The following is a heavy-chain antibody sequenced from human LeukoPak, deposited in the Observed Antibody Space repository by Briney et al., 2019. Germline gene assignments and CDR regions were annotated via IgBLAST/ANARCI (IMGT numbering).Heavy chain of an antibody. CDR2: INPGGSSI. D-gene: IGHD2-2*01. CDR1: GFTFSSYW. J-gene: IGHJ3*02. Sequence: PGRSLRLSCAASGFTFSSYWMHWVRQVPGKGLVWVARINPGGSSITYADSVKGRFTISRDSAKNTVYLQMNSLRVEDTAVYYCTRDFRYVAFDIWGPGTTVTVSS. V-gene: IGHV3-74*01. CDR3: TRDFRYVAFDI.